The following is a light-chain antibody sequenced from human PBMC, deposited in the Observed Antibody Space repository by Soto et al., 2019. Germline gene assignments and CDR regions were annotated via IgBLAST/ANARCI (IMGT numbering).Light chain of an antibody. V-gene: IGKV1-5*01. J-gene: IGKJ2*01. CDR1: QSISRW. CDR2: DVS. Sequence: DIQMTQSPSTLSASVGDRVTITCRASQSISRWLAWYHQKPGKAPKLLISDVSTLQSGVPSRFSGSGSGTEFTLTIGSLQPDDFSTYYCQQYNFYPYTFGQGTKLEI. CDR3: QQYNFYPYT.